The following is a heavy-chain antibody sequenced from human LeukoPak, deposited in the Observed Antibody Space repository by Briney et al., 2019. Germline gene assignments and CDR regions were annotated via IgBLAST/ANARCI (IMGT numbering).Heavy chain of an antibody. CDR1: GGSISSGSYY. V-gene: IGHV4-61*02. CDR3: ARFSVSQAWFDP. CDR2: IYTSGST. Sequence: SETLSLTCTVSGGSISSGSYYWSWIRQPAGKGLEWIGRIYTSGSTNYNPSLKSRVTISVDTSKNQFSLKLSSVTAADTAVYYCARFSVSQAWFDPWGQGALVTVSS. J-gene: IGHJ5*02. D-gene: IGHD1-14*01.